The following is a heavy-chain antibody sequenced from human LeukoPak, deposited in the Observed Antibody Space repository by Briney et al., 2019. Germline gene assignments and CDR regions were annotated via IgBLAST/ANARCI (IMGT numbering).Heavy chain of an antibody. D-gene: IGHD4-17*01. CDR3: ARDAGVTTLPLGFFDP. J-gene: IGHJ5*02. CDR1: GYTFTGYY. V-gene: IGHV1-2*02. Sequence: ASVKVSCKASGYTFTGYYMHWVRQAPGQGLEWMGWINPNSGGTNYAQKFQGRVTMTRDTSISTAYMELSRLRSDDTAVYYCARDAGVTTLPLGFFDPWGQGTLVTVSS. CDR2: INPNSGGT.